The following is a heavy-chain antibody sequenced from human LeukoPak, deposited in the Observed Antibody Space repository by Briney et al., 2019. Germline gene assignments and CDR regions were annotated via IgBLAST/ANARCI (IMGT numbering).Heavy chain of an antibody. D-gene: IGHD2-2*02. V-gene: IGHV1-69*13. Sequence: GGSVKVSCKAFGGTFSSYANSWVRQAPGQGLEWMGGIIPIFGTANYAQKFQGRVTITADESTSTAYMELSSLRSEDTAVYYCARGYCSSTSCYTGAFDIWGQGTMVTVSS. J-gene: IGHJ3*02. CDR1: GGTFSSYA. CDR3: ARGYCSSTSCYTGAFDI. CDR2: IIPIFGTA.